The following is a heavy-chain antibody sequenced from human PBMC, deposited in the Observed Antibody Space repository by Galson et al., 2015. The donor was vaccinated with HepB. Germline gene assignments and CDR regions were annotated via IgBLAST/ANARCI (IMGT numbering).Heavy chain of an antibody. CDR1: GFTFSSYA. D-gene: IGHD6-13*01. CDR2: ISGSGGST. CDR3: ARAYSSSWHWNDAFDI. V-gene: IGHV3-23*01. Sequence: SLRLSCAASGFTFSSYAMSWVRQAPGEGLEWVSAISGSGGSTYYADSVKGRFTISRDNSKNTLYLQMNSLRAEDTAVYYCARAYSSSWHWNDAFDIWGQGTMVTVSS. J-gene: IGHJ3*02.